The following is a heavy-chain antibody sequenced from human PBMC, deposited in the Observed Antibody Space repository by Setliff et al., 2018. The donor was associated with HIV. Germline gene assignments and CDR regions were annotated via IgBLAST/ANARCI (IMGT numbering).Heavy chain of an antibody. CDR3: ARDGFYYGPGGFHNGGLDY. D-gene: IGHD3-10*01. J-gene: IGHJ4*02. Sequence: ASVKVSCKASGYSFTFYGLHWVRQAPGQGLEWMGWVSVYNGNTKYAENFQDRLTLTTDASTGTGFMELMSLTSDDTAVYYCARDGFYYGPGGFHNGGLDYWGQGTPVTVS. CDR1: GYSFTFYG. V-gene: IGHV1-18*04. CDR2: VSVYNGNT.